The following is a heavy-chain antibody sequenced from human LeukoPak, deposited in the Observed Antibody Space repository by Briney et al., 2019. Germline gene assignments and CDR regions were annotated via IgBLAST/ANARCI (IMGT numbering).Heavy chain of an antibody. CDR2: IKQDENEK. CDR1: GFTFTNYW. J-gene: IGHJ4*02. V-gene: IGHV3-7*01. CDR3: ARRRYFDY. Sequence: HPGGSLRLSCAASGFTFTNYWMSWVRQAPGKGLEWVAHIKQDENEKHYVDSVKGRFTISRDNAKNSVYLQMNSLRAEDTAVYYCARRRYFDYWGQGTLVTVSS.